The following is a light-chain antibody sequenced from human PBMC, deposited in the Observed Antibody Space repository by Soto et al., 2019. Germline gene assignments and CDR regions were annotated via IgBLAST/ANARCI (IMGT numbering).Light chain of an antibody. Sequence: EIVLTQSPGTLSLSPGERATLSCRASQSVSSKYLAWYQQKPGQAPRVLIYGTSIRASGVPERFSGGGSGTDFTLTITRLEHEDFAVYYCHQYNSWPRGTFGPGTKVEIK. V-gene: IGKV3-20*01. CDR3: HQYNSWPRGT. CDR1: QSVSSKY. CDR2: GTS. J-gene: IGKJ3*01.